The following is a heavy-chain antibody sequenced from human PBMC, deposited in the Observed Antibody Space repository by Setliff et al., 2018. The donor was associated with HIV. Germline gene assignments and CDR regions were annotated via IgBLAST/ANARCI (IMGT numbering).Heavy chain of an antibody. D-gene: IGHD6-19*01. J-gene: IGHJ6*02. CDR3: ARLGSGWSDSYYSAIDV. CDR2: ISPNFGHT. V-gene: IGHV1-18*01. CDR1: GYTFTDFG. Sequence: ASVKVSCKTSGYTFTDFGISWVRQAPGHGLEWMGWISPNFGHTNYAPNFHGRITMTVDTSTGRAYMELRSLRSDDTAVYFCARLGSGWSDSYYSAIDVWGQGTTVTVSS.